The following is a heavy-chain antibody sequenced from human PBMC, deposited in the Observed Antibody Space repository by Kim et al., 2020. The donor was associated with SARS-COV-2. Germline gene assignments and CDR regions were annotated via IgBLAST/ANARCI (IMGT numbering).Heavy chain of an antibody. D-gene: IGHD2-2*01. J-gene: IGHJ4*02. CDR2: IKSQSDGGTA. CDR3: TTVSMR. CDR1: GIPFSNAW. Sequence: GGSLRLSCVVSGIPFSNAWFNWVRQSPGKGLEWVVRIKSQSDGGTADLAAPVKGRFAISRDDSKNTLYLLMNSLRTDDSAVYYCTTVSMRWGQGTLVTVS. V-gene: IGHV3-15*01.